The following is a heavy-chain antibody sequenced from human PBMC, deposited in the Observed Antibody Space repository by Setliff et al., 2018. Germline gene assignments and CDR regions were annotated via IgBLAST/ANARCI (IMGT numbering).Heavy chain of an antibody. Sequence: SDTLSLTCTVSGVSIGDTYYYWAWIRQPPGKGLEWVGSVSFSGSAYFSPSLKSRVAISLDTSTNVFSLKLSSLIAADTAVYYCARDPGFHSGTWSLDSWGQGRLVTVSS. CDR2: VSFSGSA. CDR1: GVSIGDTYYY. J-gene: IGHJ4*02. D-gene: IGHD2-21*01. CDR3: ARDPGFHSGTWSLDS. V-gene: IGHV4-39*02.